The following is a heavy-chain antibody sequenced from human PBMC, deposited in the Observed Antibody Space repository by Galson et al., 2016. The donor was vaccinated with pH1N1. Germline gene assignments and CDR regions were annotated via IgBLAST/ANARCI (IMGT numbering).Heavy chain of an antibody. CDR1: GFTFTSYA. D-gene: IGHD5-12*01. V-gene: IGHV3-30*04. J-gene: IGHJ4*02. CDR2: ILYDGTNE. CDR3: ARDSEDSGHEGFH. Sequence: SLRLSCAASGFTFTSYAMHWVRQPPGKGLAWVAVILYDGTNEYDAASVKGRFTISRDKTQSTVYLQMNSLRTEDTAVYYCARDSEDSGHEGFHWAQGTLVIVSS.